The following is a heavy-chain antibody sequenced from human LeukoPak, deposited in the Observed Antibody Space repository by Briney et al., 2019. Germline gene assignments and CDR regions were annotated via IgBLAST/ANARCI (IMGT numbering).Heavy chain of an antibody. D-gene: IGHD6-25*01. J-gene: IGHJ2*01. Sequence: SGTLSLTCAVSGGSISSSNWWSWVRQPPGKGLEWTGEIYHSGSTNYNPSLKSRVTISVDSSMNQFSLLLTSATAADTAVYYCARDSLLRGSGWDYWYFDLWGRGTLVTVSS. CDR2: IYHSGST. V-gene: IGHV4-4*02. CDR3: ARDSLLRGSGWDYWYFDL. CDR1: GGSISSSNW.